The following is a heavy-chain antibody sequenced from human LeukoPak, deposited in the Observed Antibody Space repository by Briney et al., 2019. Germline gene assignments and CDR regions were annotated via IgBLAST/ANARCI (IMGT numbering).Heavy chain of an antibody. CDR2: IYYSGST. CDR1: GGSISSYY. V-gene: IGHV4-59*01. D-gene: IGHD1-7*01. Sequence: SETLSLTCTVPGGSISSYYWSWIRQPPGKGLEWIGYIYYSGSTNYNPSLKSRVTISVDTSKNQFSLKLSSVTAADTAVYYCARAGYLELDDNWFDPWGQGTLVTVSS. CDR3: ARAGYLELDDNWFDP. J-gene: IGHJ5*02.